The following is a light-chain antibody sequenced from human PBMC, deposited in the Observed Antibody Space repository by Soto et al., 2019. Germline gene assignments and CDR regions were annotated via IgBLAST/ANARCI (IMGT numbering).Light chain of an antibody. CDR1: QSLSNNF. CDR2: GAT. Sequence: VLTQSPGTVSLSPGEGDTLSCRASQSLSNNFLAWYQQKPGQAPRLLIYGATSRATGVPDRFSGSGSGTDFTLTINRLEPEDLATYYCQQFRTFGQGTKVDTK. J-gene: IGKJ1*01. CDR3: QQFRT. V-gene: IGKV3-20*01.